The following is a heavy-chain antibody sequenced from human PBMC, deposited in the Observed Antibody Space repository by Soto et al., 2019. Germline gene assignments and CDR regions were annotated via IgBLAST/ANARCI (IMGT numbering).Heavy chain of an antibody. Sequence: SETLSLTCAVYGGSFSGYYWSWIRQPPEKGLEWIGEINHSGSTNYNPSLKSRVTISVDTSKNQFSLKLSSVTAADTAVYYCARGRSTVEYSSSASADVWGQGTTVTVSS. CDR2: INHSGST. J-gene: IGHJ6*02. V-gene: IGHV4-34*01. CDR3: ARGRSTVEYSSSASADV. CDR1: GGSFSGYY. D-gene: IGHD6-6*01.